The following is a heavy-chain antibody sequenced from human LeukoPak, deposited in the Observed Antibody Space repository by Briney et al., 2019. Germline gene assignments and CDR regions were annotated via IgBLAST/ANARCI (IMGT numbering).Heavy chain of an antibody. CDR1: GYTFNSYG. CDR3: ARDFLHYDILTGPDH. CDR2: ISAYNGNT. V-gene: IGHV1-18*01. J-gene: IGHJ5*02. D-gene: IGHD3-9*01. Sequence: ASVRVSCKASGYTFNSYGISWVRQAPGQGLEWMGWISAYNGNTKYAQNFLGRVTMTTDTSRRTVYMELRSLTSDDTAVYYCARDFLHYDILTGPDHWGQGTLVTVSS.